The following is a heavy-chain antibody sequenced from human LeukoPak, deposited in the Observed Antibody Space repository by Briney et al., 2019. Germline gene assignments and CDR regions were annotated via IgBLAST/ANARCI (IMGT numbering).Heavy chain of an antibody. CDR2: MNPNSGNT. D-gene: IGHD2-15*01. CDR3: ARSCSGGSCYVGLRGAFDI. CDR1: GYTFTSYD. Sequence: GASVTVSCKASGYTFTSYDINWVRQATGQGLEWMGWMNPNSGNTGYAQKFQGRVTITRNTSISTAYMELSSLRSEDTAVYYCARSCSGGSCYVGLRGAFDIWGQGTMVTVSS. J-gene: IGHJ3*02. V-gene: IGHV1-8*03.